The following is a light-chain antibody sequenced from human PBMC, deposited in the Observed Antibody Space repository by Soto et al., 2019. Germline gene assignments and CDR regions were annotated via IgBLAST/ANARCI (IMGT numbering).Light chain of an antibody. J-gene: IGLJ1*01. CDR3: SSYTSSISYG. CDR1: SSDVGGYNY. V-gene: IGLV2-14*03. Sequence: QSVLTQPASVSGSPGQSITISCTGTSSDVGGYNYVSWYQSHPGEAPKLIIYDVSNRPSGVSDRFSGSKSGNTASLTISGLQAEDEADYYCSSYTSSISYGFGTGTKVTVL. CDR2: DVS.